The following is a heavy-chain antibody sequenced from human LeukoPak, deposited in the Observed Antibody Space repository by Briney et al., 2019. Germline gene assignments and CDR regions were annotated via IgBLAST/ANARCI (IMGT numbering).Heavy chain of an antibody. CDR2: ISSSGSTI. Sequence: GGSLRLSCAASGFTFSSYEMNWVRQAPGKGLEWVSYISSSGSTIYYADSVKGRFTISRDNAKNSLYLQMNSLRAEDTAVYYCARHGKSHDYGDYYALDIWGQGTMVTVSS. CDR3: ARHGKSHDYGDYYALDI. CDR1: GFTFSSYE. V-gene: IGHV3-48*03. D-gene: IGHD4-17*01. J-gene: IGHJ3*02.